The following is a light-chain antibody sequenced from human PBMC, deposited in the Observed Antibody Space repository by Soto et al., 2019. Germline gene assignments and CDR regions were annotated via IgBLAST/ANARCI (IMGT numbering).Light chain of an antibody. V-gene: IGKV3-15*01. CDR2: DAS. CDR1: QSVRGN. CDR3: QQYNNWPYT. J-gene: IGKJ2*01. Sequence: EIVMTQSPATLSVSPGERVALSCRASQSVRGNFAWYQQKPGQAPRILIYDASTRAAGIPARFSGSGSGTEFTLTISGLQSEDFGVFYCQQYNNWPYTFGQGTKLEI.